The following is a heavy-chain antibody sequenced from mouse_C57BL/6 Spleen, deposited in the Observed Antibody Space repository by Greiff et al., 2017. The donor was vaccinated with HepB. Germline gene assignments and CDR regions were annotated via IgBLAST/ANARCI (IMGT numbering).Heavy chain of an antibody. CDR3: AKTYSNYPWYFDV. D-gene: IGHD2-5*01. J-gene: IGHJ1*03. Sequence: VKLMESGPGLVQPSQSLSITCTVSGFSLTSYGVHWVRQSPGKGLEWLGVIWRGGSTDYNAAFMSRLSITKDNSKSQVFFKMNSLQADDTAIYYCAKTYSNYPWYFDVWGTGTTVTVSS. CDR1: GFSLTSYG. V-gene: IGHV2-5*01. CDR2: IWRGGST.